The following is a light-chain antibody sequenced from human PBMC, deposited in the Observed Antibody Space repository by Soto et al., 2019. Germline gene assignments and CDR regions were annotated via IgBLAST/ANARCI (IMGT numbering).Light chain of an antibody. CDR2: RNN. CDR3: ATWDASLNGPL. J-gene: IGLJ2*01. Sequence: QSVLTQPPSASGTPGQRVTISCSGGSSNIGSYYVYWYQHLPGTAPKPLIYRNNQRPSGVPDRFSGSKSGTSASLAISGLRSEDETDYYCATWDASLNGPLFGGGTKLTVL. CDR1: SSNIGSYY. V-gene: IGLV1-47*01.